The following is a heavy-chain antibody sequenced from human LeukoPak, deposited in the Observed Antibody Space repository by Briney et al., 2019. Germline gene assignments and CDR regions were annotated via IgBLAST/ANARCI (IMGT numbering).Heavy chain of an antibody. CDR3: ARDSITVTGSTWFDP. D-gene: IGHD6-19*01. CDR2: ITSSGTTI. J-gene: IGHJ5*02. V-gene: IGHV3-48*03. Sequence: GGSLRLSCAASGFTFSNYGMNWVRQAPGKGLEWLSYITSSGTTIYYADSVKGRFTISRDNAKNSLYLQMNSLTAEDTAVYYCARDSITVTGSTWFDPWGQGTLVTVSS. CDR1: GFTFSNYG.